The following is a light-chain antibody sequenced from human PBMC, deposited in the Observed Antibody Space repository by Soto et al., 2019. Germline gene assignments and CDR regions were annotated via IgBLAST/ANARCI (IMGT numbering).Light chain of an antibody. CDR3: CSFAGGATFV. V-gene: IGLV2-23*02. CDR2: EAN. CDR1: SNDIGGYNL. Sequence: QSVLTQPASVSGSPGQSITISCTGTSNDIGGYNLVSWYQQHPGKAPKLIIFEANKRPSGDSDRFSGSRSGNTASLTISALQAEDEADYSCCSFAGGATFVFGGGTKLTVL. J-gene: IGLJ2*01.